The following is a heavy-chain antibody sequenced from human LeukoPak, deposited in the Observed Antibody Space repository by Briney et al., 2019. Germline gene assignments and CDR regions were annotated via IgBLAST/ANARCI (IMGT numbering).Heavy chain of an antibody. CDR2: IYSGGST. J-gene: IGHJ3*02. CDR1: GFTVSSNY. D-gene: IGHD2-15*01. CDR3: ARDNCSGGSCYYAFDI. V-gene: IGHV3-53*01. Sequence: PGGSLRLSCAASGFTVSSNYMSWVRQAPGKGLERVSVIYSGGSTYYADSVKGRFTISRDNSKNTLYLQMNSLRAEDTAVYYCARDNCSGGSCYYAFDIWGQGTMVTVSS.